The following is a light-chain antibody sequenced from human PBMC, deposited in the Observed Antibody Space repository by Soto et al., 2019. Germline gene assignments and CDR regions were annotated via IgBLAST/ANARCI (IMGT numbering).Light chain of an antibody. CDR1: QSISSY. CDR3: QQSYSAWT. V-gene: IGKV1-39*01. Sequence: DIHMTQAASSLSASVGYRVTITCRASQSISSYLNWYQQKPGKAPKLLIYAASSLQSGVPSRFSGSGSGTDFTLTISSLKPEDFATYYCQQSYSAWTFGQGTQVDIK. CDR2: AAS. J-gene: IGKJ1*01.